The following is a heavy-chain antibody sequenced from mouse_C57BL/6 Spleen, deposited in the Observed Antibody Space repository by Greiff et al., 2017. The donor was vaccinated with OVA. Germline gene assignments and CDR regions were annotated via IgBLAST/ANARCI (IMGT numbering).Heavy chain of an antibody. V-gene: IGHV1-72*01. Sequence: QVQLKESGPELVKPGASVKISCKASGYAFSSSWMNWVKQRPGRGLEWIGRIDPNSGGTKYNEKFKSKATLTVDKPSSTAYMQLSSLTSEDSAVYYCARRDLPNFDYWGQGTTLTVSS. CDR1: GYAFSSSW. J-gene: IGHJ2*01. D-gene: IGHD5-1*01. CDR3: ARRDLPNFDY. CDR2: IDPNSGGT.